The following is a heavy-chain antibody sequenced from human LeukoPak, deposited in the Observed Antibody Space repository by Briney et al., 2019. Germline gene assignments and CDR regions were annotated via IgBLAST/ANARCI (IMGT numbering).Heavy chain of an antibody. J-gene: IGHJ4*02. D-gene: IGHD3-22*01. V-gene: IGHV1-69*01. Sequence: SVKVSCKASGGTFSSYAISWVRQAPGQGLEWMGGIIPIFGTANYAQKFQGRVTITADESTSTAYMELSSLRSEDTAVYYCAREGATDDSSGYYDDYWGQGTLVTVSS. CDR1: GGTFSSYA. CDR3: AREGATDDSSGYYDDY. CDR2: IIPIFGTA.